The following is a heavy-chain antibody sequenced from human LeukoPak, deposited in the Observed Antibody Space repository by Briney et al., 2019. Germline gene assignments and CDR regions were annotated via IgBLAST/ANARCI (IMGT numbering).Heavy chain of an antibody. J-gene: IGHJ4*02. V-gene: IGHV4-38-2*02. D-gene: IGHD3-22*01. CDR2: IFHSGST. CDR3: GRDVYYYDSSYDY. Sequence: SETLSLTCTVSGYSISSGYSWGWIRQPPGKGLEWIGNIFHSGSTYYNPSLKSRVTISVDTSKNQFSLKLSSVTAADTAVYYCGRDVYYYDSSYDYWGQGTLVTVSS. CDR1: GYSISSGYS.